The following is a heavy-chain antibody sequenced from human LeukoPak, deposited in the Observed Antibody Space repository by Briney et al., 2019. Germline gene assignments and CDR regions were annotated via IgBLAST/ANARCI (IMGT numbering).Heavy chain of an antibody. CDR2: ISSSSSYI. D-gene: IGHD4-17*01. J-gene: IGHJ4*02. CDR3: ARDFEEDGDYVFLLVPYFDY. CDR1: GFTFSIYT. V-gene: IGHV3-21*01. Sequence: GGSLRLSCAASGFTFSIYTMNWVRQAPGKGLEWVSSISSSSSYIYYADSVKGRFTISRDNAKNSLYLQMNSLRAEDTAVYYCARDFEEDGDYVFLLVPYFDYWGQGTLVTVSS.